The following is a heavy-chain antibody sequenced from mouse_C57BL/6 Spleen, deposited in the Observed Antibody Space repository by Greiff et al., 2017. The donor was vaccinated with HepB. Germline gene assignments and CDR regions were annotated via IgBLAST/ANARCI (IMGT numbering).Heavy chain of an antibody. Sequence: QVQLQQPGAELVKPGASVKLSCKASGYTFTSYWMQWVKQRPGQGLEWIGEIDPSDSYTNYNQKFKGKATLTVDTSSSTAYMQLSSLTSEDSAVYYCARYNYSNYWYFDVWGTGTTVTVSS. J-gene: IGHJ1*03. CDR2: IDPSDSYT. D-gene: IGHD2-5*01. V-gene: IGHV1-50*01. CDR3: ARYNYSNYWYFDV. CDR1: GYTFTSYW.